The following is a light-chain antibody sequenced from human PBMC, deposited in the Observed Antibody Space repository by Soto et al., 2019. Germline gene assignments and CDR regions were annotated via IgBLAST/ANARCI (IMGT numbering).Light chain of an antibody. J-gene: IGLJ3*02. CDR3: LLTFRGPWV. CDR1: TGAVTSGHH. V-gene: IGLV7-46*01. Sequence: QAVVTHEPSLTVSPGGTVTLTCASSTGAVTSGHHTYWFQQKPGQAPRILIFDTSKRHSWTPARFSGSLLGGQAALTLSGAQPEDEAEYYCLLTFRGPWVFGGGTKMTVL. CDR2: DTS.